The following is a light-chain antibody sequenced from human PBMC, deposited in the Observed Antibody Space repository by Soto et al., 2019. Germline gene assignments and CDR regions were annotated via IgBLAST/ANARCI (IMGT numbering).Light chain of an antibody. V-gene: IGKV3-15*01. J-gene: IGKJ4*01. CDR3: QQYYKWPLT. Sequence: EVVMTQSPVTLSVSPGERVTLSCRASQSVSNYLAWYQRKPGQAPRLLIYGASTRATGIPARLSGSGSGTEFTLTISSLQSEDFAVYYCQQYYKWPLTFGGGTKVEIK. CDR1: QSVSNY. CDR2: GAS.